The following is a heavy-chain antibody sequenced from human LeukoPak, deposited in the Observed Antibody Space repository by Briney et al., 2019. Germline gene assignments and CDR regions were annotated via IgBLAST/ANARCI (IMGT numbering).Heavy chain of an antibody. D-gene: IGHD1-1*01. V-gene: IGHV3-74*01. CDR3: ARGGSGNWNAPFDY. J-gene: IGHJ4*02. Sequence: GGSLRLSCAAPGFTFSNYWMHWVRQAPGKGLVWVSRINSDGSNTNYADSVKGRFTISRDNAKNSLYLQMNSLRTEDTAVYYCARGGSGNWNAPFDYWGQGTLVTVSS. CDR2: INSDGSNT. CDR1: GFTFSNYW.